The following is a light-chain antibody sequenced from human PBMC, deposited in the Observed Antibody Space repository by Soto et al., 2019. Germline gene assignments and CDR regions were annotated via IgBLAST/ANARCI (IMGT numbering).Light chain of an antibody. CDR3: CSYAGSSTQV. CDR2: DVS. CDR1: SSDVGGYNY. J-gene: IGLJ1*01. V-gene: IGLV2-11*01. Sequence: QSALTQPRSVSGSPGQSVTISCTGTSSDVGGYNYVAWYQQHPGKAPKLMIYDVSKRPSGVPDRFSGSKSDNTASLTISGLQADDEADYYCCSYAGSSTQVFGTGTKVTVL.